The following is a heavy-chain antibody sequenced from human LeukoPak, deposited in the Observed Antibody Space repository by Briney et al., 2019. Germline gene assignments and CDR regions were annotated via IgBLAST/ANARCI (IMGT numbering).Heavy chain of an antibody. J-gene: IGHJ4*02. Sequence: GESLKISCKGSGYSFTSYWIGWVRQMPGKGLEWMGIIYPGDSDTRYSPSFQGQVTISADKSISTAYLQWSSLKASDTAVYYCARLETPGIAVAGSCDYWGQGTLVTVSS. CDR1: GYSFTSYW. D-gene: IGHD6-19*01. V-gene: IGHV5-51*01. CDR2: IYPGDSDT. CDR3: ARLETPGIAVAGSCDY.